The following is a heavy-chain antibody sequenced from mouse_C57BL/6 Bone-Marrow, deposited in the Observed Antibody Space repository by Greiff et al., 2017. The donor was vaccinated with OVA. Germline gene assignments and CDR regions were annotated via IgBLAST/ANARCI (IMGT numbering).Heavy chain of an antibody. J-gene: IGHJ2*01. CDR3: ASGRADYYGSSYDFDY. CDR2: IYPGSGST. V-gene: IGHV1-55*01. D-gene: IGHD1-1*01. CDR1: GYTFTSYW. Sequence: QVQLQQSGAELVKPGASVKMSCKASGYTFTSYWITWVKQRPGQGLEWIGDIYPGSGSTNYNEKFKSKATLTVDTSSSTAYMQLSSLTSEDSAVYYCASGRADYYGSSYDFDYWGQGTTLTVSS.